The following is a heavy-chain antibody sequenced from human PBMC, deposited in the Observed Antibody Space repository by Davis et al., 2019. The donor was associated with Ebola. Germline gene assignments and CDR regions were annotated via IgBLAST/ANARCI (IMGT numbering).Heavy chain of an antibody. CDR1: GFIFSSYA. Sequence: GESLKISCAASGFIFSSYAMSWVRQAPGKGLEWVSSISVRSITYHADSVKGRFTISRDNSTNTLYLQMNSLRAEDTAVYYCAKVHPPTTVTTGGFDPWGQGTLVTVSS. V-gene: IGHV3-23*01. CDR3: AKVHPPTTVTTGGFDP. D-gene: IGHD4-17*01. J-gene: IGHJ5*02. CDR2: ISVRSIT.